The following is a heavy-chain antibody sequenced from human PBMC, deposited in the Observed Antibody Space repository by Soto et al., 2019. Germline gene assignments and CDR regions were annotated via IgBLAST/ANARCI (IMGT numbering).Heavy chain of an antibody. J-gene: IGHJ4*01. Sequence: PGGSLRLSCAASGFTFRNYAMHWVRQAPGKGLEWVAVISYDGGNKYYADSVKGRFTISRDNSKNTLYLQMKSVRAEDTALYYCTRDIVGQSLQFYGRYLDYWGQGTMVTVS. CDR2: ISYDGGNK. D-gene: IGHD3-22*01. CDR3: TRDIVGQSLQFYGRYLDY. CDR1: GFTFRNYA. V-gene: IGHV3-30-3*01.